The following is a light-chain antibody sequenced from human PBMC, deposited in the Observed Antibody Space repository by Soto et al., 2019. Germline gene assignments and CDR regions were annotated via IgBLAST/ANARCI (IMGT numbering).Light chain of an antibody. Sequence: EIVLTQSPATLSVSPGERATLSCRASQSVSSNLAWYQQIPGRAPRLLIYGASTRASGIPARFSASGSGTEFTLTISSLQSEDCAVYYCQQFNYWPPITFGQGTRVEIK. CDR2: GAS. CDR1: QSVSSN. J-gene: IGKJ5*01. CDR3: QQFNYWPPIT. V-gene: IGKV3-15*01.